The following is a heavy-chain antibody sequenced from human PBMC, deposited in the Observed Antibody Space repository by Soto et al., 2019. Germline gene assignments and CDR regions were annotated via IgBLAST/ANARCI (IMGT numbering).Heavy chain of an antibody. J-gene: IGHJ4*02. CDR1: GFMFKSYV. V-gene: IGHV3-30*19. CDR3: ARWGTTGGFDL. CDR2: TSYDGNNK. D-gene: IGHD3-16*01. Sequence: QLQLVESGGGVVQPGTSLRLSCTASGFMFKSYVMHWVRQAPGKGLEWVALTSYDGNNKYYGDTVKGRFTVSRDNSKNTRHLQMDSLRPEDTALYYCARWGTTGGFDLWGQGTLVSVSS.